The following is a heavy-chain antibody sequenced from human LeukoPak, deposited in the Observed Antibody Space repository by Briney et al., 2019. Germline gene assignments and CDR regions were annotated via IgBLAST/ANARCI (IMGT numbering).Heavy chain of an antibody. D-gene: IGHD6-19*01. CDR1: GGTFSSYA. CDR3: ARDPSGRDAFDP. V-gene: IGHV1-18*01. CDR2: ISAYNGNT. J-gene: IGHJ5*02. Sequence: ASVKVSCKASGGTFSSYAISWVRQAPGQGLEWMGWISAYNGNTNYAQKLQGRVTMTTDTSTSTAYMELRSLRSDDTAVYYCARDPSGRDAFDPWGQGTLVTVSS.